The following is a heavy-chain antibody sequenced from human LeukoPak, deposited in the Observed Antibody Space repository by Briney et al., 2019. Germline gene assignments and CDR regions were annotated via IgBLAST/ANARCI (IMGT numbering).Heavy chain of an antibody. CDR1: GGSISNYY. V-gene: IGHV4-4*07. CDR3: ARDRSGSSGYYSAVDI. Sequence: PSETLSLTCTVSGGSISNYYWSWIRQPAGKGLEWIGRLSTSGSTNYNPSLQSRVNMSVDTSKNQFSLKLSSLTAADTAVYYCARDRSGSSGYYSAVDIWGRGTMVTVPS. D-gene: IGHD3-22*01. CDR2: LSTSGST. J-gene: IGHJ3*02.